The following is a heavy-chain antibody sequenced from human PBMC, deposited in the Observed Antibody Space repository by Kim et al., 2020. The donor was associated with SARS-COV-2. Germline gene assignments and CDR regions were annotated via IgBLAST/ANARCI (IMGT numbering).Heavy chain of an antibody. CDR1: GYTFTNKD. CDR3: ARGSEGAFDI. J-gene: IGHJ3*02. CDR2: MSPYSGHT. Sequence: ASVKVSCKASGYTFTNKDINWVRQAPGQGLEWMGWMSPYSGHTGYAQKVQGRVTMTRNTSIATAYMELSSLRSDDTAVYYSARGSEGAFDIWGQGTVVTV. V-gene: IGHV1-8*01.